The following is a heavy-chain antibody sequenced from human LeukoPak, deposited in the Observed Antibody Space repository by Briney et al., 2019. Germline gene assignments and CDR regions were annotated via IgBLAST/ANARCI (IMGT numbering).Heavy chain of an antibody. Sequence: SETLSLTCTVSGGSISSYYWSWIRQPPGKGLEWIGYIYCSGSTNYNPSLKSRVTISVDTSKDQFSLKLSSVTAADTAVYYCARGLSGYDYSNWFDPWGQGTLVTVSS. V-gene: IGHV4-59*01. J-gene: IGHJ5*02. CDR2: IYCSGST. CDR1: GGSISSYY. CDR3: ARGLSGYDYSNWFDP. D-gene: IGHD5-12*01.